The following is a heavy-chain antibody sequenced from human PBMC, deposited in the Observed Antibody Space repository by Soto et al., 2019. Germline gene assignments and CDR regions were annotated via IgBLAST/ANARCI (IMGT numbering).Heavy chain of an antibody. Sequence: QPGGSLRLSCGASGFTFSSYAMNWVRQAPGKGLEWVSASSGSGGSTYYADSVKGRFTISRDNSKNTMYLQMNNLRAEDTAVYYCAKNSGHDSYYYYGMDGRGKGSTFTVSS. D-gene: IGHD5-12*01. V-gene: IGHV3-23*01. CDR2: SSGSGGST. CDR1: GFTFSSYA. J-gene: IGHJ6*04. CDR3: AKNSGHDSYYYYGMDG.